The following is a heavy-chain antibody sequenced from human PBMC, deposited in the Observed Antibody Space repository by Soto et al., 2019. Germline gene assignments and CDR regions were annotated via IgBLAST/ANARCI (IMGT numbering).Heavy chain of an antibody. V-gene: IGHV1-2*02. CDR2: INPDSGGT. J-gene: IGHJ4*02. CDR3: ARALSFGSGTFDY. D-gene: IGHD1-26*01. Sequence: VQLVQSGAEVKKPGASVKVSCKTSGYTFTAYYIHWVRQAPGQGLEWMGCINPDSGGTKYAQKFQGRVTMTRDTSITTAYMDLSSLRSDDTAFYYCARALSFGSGTFDYWGQGTLVTVSS. CDR1: GYTFTAYY.